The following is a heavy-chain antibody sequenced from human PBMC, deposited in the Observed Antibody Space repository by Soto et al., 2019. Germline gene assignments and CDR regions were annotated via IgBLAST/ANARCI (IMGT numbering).Heavy chain of an antibody. J-gene: IGHJ4*02. V-gene: IGHV3-23*01. Sequence: EVQVLESGGGLVQPGGSLRLSCAASGFTFSSYAMSWVRQAPGQGLEWVSAISGSGSNPYYADSVKGRFTISRDNSKNTLYLXMXXLXXXXXXXXXXXXXXXMTIRDGFDHWGQGTLVTVSS. CDR2: ISGSGSNP. CDR3: XXXXXMTIRDGFDH. CDR1: GFTFSSYA. D-gene: IGHD4-17*01.